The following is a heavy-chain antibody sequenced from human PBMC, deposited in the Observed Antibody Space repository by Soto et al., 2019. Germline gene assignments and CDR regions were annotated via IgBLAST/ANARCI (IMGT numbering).Heavy chain of an antibody. V-gene: IGHV3-74*01. Sequence: EVQLVESGGDLVQPGGSLRLSCTASGFTFSMYWMHWVRQVPGKGPKWVSRISDDGSRADYADSVKGRFTISRDNAKNTLYLEMHVLRADDTAVYYCTRGPRPSSVGTGAFWGQGTPVTVSS. CDR1: GFTFSMYW. J-gene: IGHJ4*02. CDR2: ISDDGSRA. CDR3: TRGPRPSSVGTGAF. D-gene: IGHD3-10*01.